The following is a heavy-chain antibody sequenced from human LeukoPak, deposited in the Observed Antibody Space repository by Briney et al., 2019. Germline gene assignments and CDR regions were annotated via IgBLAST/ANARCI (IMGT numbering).Heavy chain of an antibody. V-gene: IGHV3-23*01. D-gene: IGHD2-8*02. J-gene: IGHJ4*02. CDR3: TKAPLRSCTGAFCYPFDY. Sequence: PGGSLRLSCAASGFTFTNYAMSWVRQTPGKGLEWVSATVGSGPDTYHADSVKGRFTVSRDNSRNTLYLQVNSLRVEDTAVHYCTKAPLRSCTGAFCYPFDYWGQGTLVTVSS. CDR1: GFTFTNYA. CDR2: TVGSGPDT.